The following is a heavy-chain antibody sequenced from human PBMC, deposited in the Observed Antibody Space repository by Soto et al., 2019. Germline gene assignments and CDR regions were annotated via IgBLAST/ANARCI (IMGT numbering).Heavy chain of an antibody. D-gene: IGHD3-16*01. V-gene: IGHV3-30-3*01. CDR2: ISYDGSNK. CDR1: GFTFSSYA. J-gene: IGHJ4*02. Sequence: QVQLVESGGGVVQPGRSLRLSCAASGFTFSSYAMHWVRQAPGKGLEWVAVISYDGSNKYYADSVKGRFTISRDNSKNTLYLQMNSLRADDTAVYYCAREEVGELRINYFDYWGQGTLVTVSS. CDR3: AREEVGELRINYFDY.